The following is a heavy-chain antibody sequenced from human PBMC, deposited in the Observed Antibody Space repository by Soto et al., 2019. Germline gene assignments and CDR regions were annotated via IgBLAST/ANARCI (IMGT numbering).Heavy chain of an antibody. Sequence: QVQLVQSGAEVKKPGSSVRVSCRSSGDTFSSYIVNWLRLAPGRGLEWMGRVIPVLTTTDYAQNFRGRVTISADTSTNTVYLDLSSLRSDDTVVYYCARRRYCGYDCYHKHYYGMDVWGQGSLVTVAS. CDR3: ARRRYCGYDCYHKHYYGMDV. CDR2: VIPVLTTT. CDR1: GDTFSSYI. V-gene: IGHV1-69*08. J-gene: IGHJ6*02. D-gene: IGHD2-21*02.